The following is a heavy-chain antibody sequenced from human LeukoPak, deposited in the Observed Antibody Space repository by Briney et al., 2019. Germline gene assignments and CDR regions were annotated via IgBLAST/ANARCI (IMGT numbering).Heavy chain of an antibody. CDR2: INGNGGST. V-gene: IGHV3-20*04. CDR3: AKGLGYYYYMDV. J-gene: IGHJ6*03. Sequence: GGSLRLSCAASGFTFDNYGMSWARQVPGKGLEWVSSINGNGGSTAYADSVKGRFTISRANSKNTLYLQMNSLRAEDTALYCCAKGLGYYYYMDVWGKGTTVTVSS. CDR1: GFTFDNYG.